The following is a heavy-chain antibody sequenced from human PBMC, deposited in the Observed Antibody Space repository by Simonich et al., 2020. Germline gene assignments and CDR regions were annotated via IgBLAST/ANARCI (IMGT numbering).Heavy chain of an antibody. CDR2: IYHSGST. CDR1: GYSISSGYY. D-gene: IGHD6-13*01. J-gene: IGHJ6*02. V-gene: IGHV4-38-2*01. Sequence: QVQLQESGPGLVKPSETLSLTCAVSGYSISSGYYWGWIRQPPGKGLEWIGSIYHSGSTYYNPALKSRVPISVDTSKNQFSLKLSSVTAADTAVYYCARVGYSNYYYYGMDVWGQGTTVTVSS. CDR3: ARVGYSNYYYYGMDV.